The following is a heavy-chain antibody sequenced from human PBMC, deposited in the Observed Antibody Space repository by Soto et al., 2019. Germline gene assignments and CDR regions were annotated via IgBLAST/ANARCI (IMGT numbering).Heavy chain of an antibody. CDR2: IYYSGST. J-gene: IGHJ3*02. Sequence: SETLSLTCTVSGGSISSYYWSWIRQPPGKGLEWIGYIYYSGSTNYNPSLKSRVTISVDTSKNQFSLKLSSVTAADTAVYYCARQPRITMVRGPLDLRFAIWGQGTMVTVSS. V-gene: IGHV4-59*08. CDR3: ARQPRITMVRGPLDLRFAI. CDR1: GGSISSYY. D-gene: IGHD3-10*01.